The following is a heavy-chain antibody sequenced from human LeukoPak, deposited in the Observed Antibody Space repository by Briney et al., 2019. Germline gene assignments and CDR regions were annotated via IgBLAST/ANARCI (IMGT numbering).Heavy chain of an antibody. CDR2: VKSKTHGGTT. CDR1: GFTFSSAW. Sequence: AGSLRLSCAASGFTFSSAWMSWVRQAPGKGLEWVGRVKSKTHGGTTDYAAHVKGRFTISRDDSKNTLYLQMDSLKTEDTAVYYCTTGHGSGSYYNGDYWGQGTLVSVSS. CDR3: TTGHGSGSYYNGDY. D-gene: IGHD3-10*01. J-gene: IGHJ4*02. V-gene: IGHV3-15*01.